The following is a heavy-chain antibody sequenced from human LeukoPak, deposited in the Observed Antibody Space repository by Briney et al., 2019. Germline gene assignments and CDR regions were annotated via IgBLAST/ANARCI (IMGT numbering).Heavy chain of an antibody. J-gene: IGHJ5*02. D-gene: IGHD3-22*01. CDR3: ARVTMIVVVNWFDP. V-gene: IGHV4-39*07. CDR2: INHSGST. Sequence: SETLSLTCTVSGGSIRSSYYYWGWIRQPPGKGLEWIGEINHSGSTNYNPSLKSRVTISVDTSKNQFSLKLSSVTAADTAVYYCARVTMIVVVNWFDPWGQGTLVTVSS. CDR1: GGSIRSSYYY.